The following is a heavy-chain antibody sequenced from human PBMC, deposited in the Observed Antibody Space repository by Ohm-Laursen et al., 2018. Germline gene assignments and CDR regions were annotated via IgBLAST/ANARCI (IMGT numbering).Heavy chain of an antibody. CDR2: IFYTGST. D-gene: IGHD5-12*01. CDR1: GGSISSFH. Sequence: SDTLSLTCTVSGGSISSFHWSWIRQPPGKGLEWIAYIFYTGSTSYNPSLKSRVTISLDTSKNQFSLRLSSVTSADSAVYYCAGGWLRSDYWGQGTLVTVSS. V-gene: IGHV4-59*07. CDR3: AGGWLRSDY. J-gene: IGHJ4*02.